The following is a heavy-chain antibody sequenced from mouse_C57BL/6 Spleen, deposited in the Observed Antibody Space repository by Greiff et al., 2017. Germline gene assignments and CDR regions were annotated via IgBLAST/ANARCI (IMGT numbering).Heavy chain of an antibody. CDR1: GYTFTDYE. CDR3: LITTVVATEYFDV. D-gene: IGHD1-1*01. Sequence: VQRVESGAELVRPGASVTLSCKASGYTFTDYEMHWVKQTPVHGLEWIGAIDPETGGTAYNQKFKGKAILTADKSSSTAYMELRSLTSEDSAVYYCLITTVVATEYFDVWGTGTTVTVSS. J-gene: IGHJ1*03. V-gene: IGHV1-15*01. CDR2: IDPETGGT.